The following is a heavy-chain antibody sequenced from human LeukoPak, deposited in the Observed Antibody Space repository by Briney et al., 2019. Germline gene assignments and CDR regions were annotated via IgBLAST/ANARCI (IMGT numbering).Heavy chain of an antibody. D-gene: IGHD3-22*01. V-gene: IGHV3-21*01. CDR1: GFTFSSYS. Sequence: GGSLRLSCAAFGFTFSSYSMNWVRQAPGKGLEWVSSISSSSSYIYYADSVKGRFTISRDNAKNSLYLQMNSLRAEDTAVYYCAREGTYYYDSSGYHLDYWGQGTLVTVSS. CDR3: AREGTYYYDSSGYHLDY. J-gene: IGHJ4*02. CDR2: ISSSSSYI.